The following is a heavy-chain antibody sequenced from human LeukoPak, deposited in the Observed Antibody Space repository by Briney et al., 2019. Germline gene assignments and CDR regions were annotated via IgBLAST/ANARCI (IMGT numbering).Heavy chain of an antibody. V-gene: IGHV3-30*02. J-gene: IGHJ4*02. CDR2: IRYDGSNK. CDR3: ARDMVRGVRRGFDY. D-gene: IGHD3-10*01. CDR1: GFTFSSYG. Sequence: PGGSLRLSCAASGFTFSSYGMHWVRQAPGKGLEWVAFIRYDGSNKYYADSVKGRFTISRDNAKNSLYLQMNSLRAEDTAVYYCARDMVRGVRRGFDYWGQGTLVTVSS.